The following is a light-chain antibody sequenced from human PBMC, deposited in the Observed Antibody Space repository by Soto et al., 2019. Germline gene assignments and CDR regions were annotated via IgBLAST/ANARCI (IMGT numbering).Light chain of an antibody. CDR2: SNN. CDR3: AAWDDSLKGAV. CDR1: SSNIGSNT. Sequence: QSVLTQPPSASGTPGQRVTISCSGSSSNIGSNTVNWYQQLPGTAPKLLIYSNNHRPSGVPDRFSGSKSGTSASLAISGLQSEDEADYYCAAWDDSLKGAVFGGGTQLTVL. V-gene: IGLV1-44*01. J-gene: IGLJ7*01.